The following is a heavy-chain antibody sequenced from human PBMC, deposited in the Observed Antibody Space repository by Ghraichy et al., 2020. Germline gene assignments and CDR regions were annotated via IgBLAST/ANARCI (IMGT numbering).Heavy chain of an antibody. CDR1: GFTFSSYG. V-gene: IGHV3-33*08. CDR3: ARDTHIAVATY. Sequence: GGSLRLSCAASGFTFSSYGMHWVRQAPGKGLEWVAVIWYDGSNKYYADSVKGRFTISRDNSKNTLYLQMNSLRAEDTAVYYCARDTHIAVATYWGQGTLVTVSS. J-gene: IGHJ4*02. CDR2: IWYDGSNK. D-gene: IGHD6-19*01.